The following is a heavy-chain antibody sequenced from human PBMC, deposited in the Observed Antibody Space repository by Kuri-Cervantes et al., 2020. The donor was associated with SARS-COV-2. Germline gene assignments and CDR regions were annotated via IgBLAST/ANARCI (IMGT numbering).Heavy chain of an antibody. CDR2: IYYSGST. J-gene: IGHJ4*02. D-gene: IGHD3-10*01. Sequence: GSLRLSCTVSGGSISSSSYYWGWIRQPPGKGLEWIGSIYYSGSTYYNPSLKSRVTISVDTSKNQFSLKLSSVTAADTAVYYCARRITMVRDGDYFDYWGQGTLVTVSS. CDR3: ARRITMVRDGDYFDY. CDR1: GGSISSSSYY. V-gene: IGHV4-39*01.